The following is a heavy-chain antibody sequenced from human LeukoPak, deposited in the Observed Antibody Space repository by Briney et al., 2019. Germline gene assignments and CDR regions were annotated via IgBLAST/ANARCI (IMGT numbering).Heavy chain of an antibody. V-gene: IGHV3-30*18. J-gene: IGHJ4*02. CDR1: GFTFSSYG. Sequence: GRSLRLSCAASGFTFSSYGIHWVRQAPGKGLEWVAVISYDGSNKYYADSVKGRFTISRDNSKNTLYLQMNSLRAEDTAVYYCAKELRYYGGYDYWGQGTLVTVSS. CDR3: AKELRYYGGYDY. CDR2: ISYDGSNK. D-gene: IGHD4-23*01.